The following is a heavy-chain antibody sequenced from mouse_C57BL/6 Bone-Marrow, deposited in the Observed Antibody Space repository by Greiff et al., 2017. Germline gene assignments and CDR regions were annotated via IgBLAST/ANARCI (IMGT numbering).Heavy chain of an antibody. CDR2: IYPGDGDT. CDR3: ARRAGY. Sequence: QVHVQQSGPELVKPGASVKISCKASGYAFSSSWMNWVKQRPGKGLEWIGRIYPGDGDTNYNGKFKGKATLTADKSSSTAYMQRSSLTSEDSAVYFCARRAGYWGQGTTLTVSS. CDR1: GYAFSSSW. V-gene: IGHV1-82*01. D-gene: IGHD3-3*01. J-gene: IGHJ2*01.